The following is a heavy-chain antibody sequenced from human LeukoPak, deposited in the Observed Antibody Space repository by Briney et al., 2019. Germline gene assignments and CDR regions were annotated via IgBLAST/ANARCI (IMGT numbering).Heavy chain of an antibody. V-gene: IGHV4-39*07. CDR2: IYYSGST. D-gene: IGHD6-19*01. Sequence: PSEALSLTCTVSGASVSGSAYYWGWIRQPPGKGLEWIGNIYYSGSTYYNESLESRVTISIDTSKNQFSLKLSSVTAADTAVYYCARDDDFSSGWYGGFDPWGQGTLVTVSS. CDR1: GASVSGSAYY. CDR3: ARDDDFSSGWYGGFDP. J-gene: IGHJ5*02.